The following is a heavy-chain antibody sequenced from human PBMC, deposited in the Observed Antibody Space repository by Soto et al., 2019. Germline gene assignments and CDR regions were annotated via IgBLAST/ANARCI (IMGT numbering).Heavy chain of an antibody. Sequence: GGSLRLSCVPSGFTFSTYAMHWVRQAPGKGLEWVAIISYDGTNKYYADSAKGRFTISRDNSKNTLYLQMNSLRVEDTALYYCAKDRGRYCSGGTCYLFDSWGQGALVTVSS. CDR1: GFTFSTYA. D-gene: IGHD2-15*01. CDR3: AKDRGRYCSGGTCYLFDS. J-gene: IGHJ4*02. CDR2: ISYDGTNK. V-gene: IGHV3-30*04.